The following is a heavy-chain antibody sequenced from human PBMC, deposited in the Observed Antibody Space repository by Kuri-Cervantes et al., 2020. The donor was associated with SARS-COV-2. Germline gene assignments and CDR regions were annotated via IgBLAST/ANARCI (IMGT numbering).Heavy chain of an antibody. CDR3: ARVGALVGWFDP. J-gene: IGHJ5*02. V-gene: IGHV3-21*01. D-gene: IGHD6-13*01. CDR2: ISSSSSYI. CDR1: GFTFSSYS. Sequence: GESLKISCAASGFTFSSYSMNWVRQAPGKGLEWVSSISSSSSYIYYADSVKGRFTISRDNAKNSLYLQMNSLRAEDTAVYYCARVGALVGWFDPWGQGTRVTVSS.